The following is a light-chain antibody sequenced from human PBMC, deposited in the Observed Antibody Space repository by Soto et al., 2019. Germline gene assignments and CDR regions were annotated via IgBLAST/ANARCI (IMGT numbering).Light chain of an antibody. V-gene: IGLV7-46*01. CDR2: DTD. J-gene: IGLJ3*02. CDR3: SLSYSGLRV. Sequence: QAVVTQEPSLTVSPGGTVTFTCGSSTGTVTTSHYPYWFQQKPGQAPRTLIHDTDNKHSWTPARFSGSLVGGKPALTLSGAQPEDEADYYCSLSYSGLRVFGGGTKVTVL. CDR1: TGTVTTSHY.